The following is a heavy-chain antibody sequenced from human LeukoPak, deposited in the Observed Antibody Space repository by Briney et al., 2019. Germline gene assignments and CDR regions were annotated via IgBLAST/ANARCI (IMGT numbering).Heavy chain of an antibody. CDR3: ARQLGGVIVSNY. Sequence: PSETLSLTCAVYGGSFSGYYWSWIRQPPGKGLEWIGEINHSGSTNYNPSLKSRVTISVDTSKNQFSLKLSSVTAADTAVYYCARQLGGVIVSNYWGQGTLVTVSS. V-gene: IGHV4-34*01. J-gene: IGHJ4*02. CDR2: INHSGST. CDR1: GGSFSGYY. D-gene: IGHD3-16*02.